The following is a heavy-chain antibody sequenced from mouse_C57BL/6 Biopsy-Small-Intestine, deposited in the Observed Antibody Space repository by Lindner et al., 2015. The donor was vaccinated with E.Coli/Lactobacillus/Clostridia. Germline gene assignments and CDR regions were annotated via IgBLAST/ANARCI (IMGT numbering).Heavy chain of an antibody. CDR2: INPSGGST. D-gene: IGHD1-1*01. CDR3: AILADEAGRGNSWFDP. V-gene: IGHV1-18*01. Sequence: TRLEWMGIINPSGGSTSYAQKFQGRVTMTRDTSTSTVYMELSSLRSEDTAVYYCAILADEAGRGNSWFDPWGQGTLVTVSS. J-gene: IGHJ4*01.